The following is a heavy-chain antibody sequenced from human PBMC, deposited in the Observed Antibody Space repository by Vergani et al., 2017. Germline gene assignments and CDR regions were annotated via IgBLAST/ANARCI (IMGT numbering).Heavy chain of an antibody. V-gene: IGHV4-38-2*02. CDR2: LYHSGIT. CDR3: AKAAVMWFGDPKGYYYHHYMDV. Sequence: QVQLQESGPGLVKPSETLSLTCTVSGYSISSAYYWGWIRQPPGKGLEWIGSLYHSGITSYNPSLRSRVTISEDTSKNQIFLKLTSVTAADTAVYYCAKAAVMWFGDPKGYYYHHYMDVWGRGTTVTVSS. J-gene: IGHJ6*03. CDR1: GYSISSAYY. D-gene: IGHD3-10*01.